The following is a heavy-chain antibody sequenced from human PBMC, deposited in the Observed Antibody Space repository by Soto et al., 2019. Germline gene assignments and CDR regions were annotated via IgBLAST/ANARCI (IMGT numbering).Heavy chain of an antibody. CDR2: INEDGSEE. Sequence: EVQMVESGGGLVQPGGSLRLSCAASGFSISDYWMSWVRQAPGKGLEWVDNINEDGSEENYVDSVKGRFTISRDNARNSLYLQMNSLRVEDTAVYYCCHTWVGGQGTLVTVSS. V-gene: IGHV3-7*01. CDR3: CHTWV. J-gene: IGHJ4*02. D-gene: IGHD1-26*01. CDR1: GFSISDYW.